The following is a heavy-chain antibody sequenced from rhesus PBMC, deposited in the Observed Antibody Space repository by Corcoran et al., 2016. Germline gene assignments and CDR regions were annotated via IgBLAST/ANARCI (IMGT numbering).Heavy chain of an antibody. CDR3: ARGGYEDDYGYYYTAGLDS. D-gene: IGHD3-9*01. Sequence: QLQLQESGPGLVKPSETLSVTCAVSGGSISSSYWSWIRQAPGKGLEWIGYIYGSGSSPTLPPPLNRSVPLSVDTSNNQLSLQLSSVTAADTAVYYCARGGYEDDYGYYYTAGLDSWGQGVVVTVSS. CDR1: GGSISSSY. CDR2: IYGSGSSP. V-gene: IGHV4-169*01. J-gene: IGHJ6*01.